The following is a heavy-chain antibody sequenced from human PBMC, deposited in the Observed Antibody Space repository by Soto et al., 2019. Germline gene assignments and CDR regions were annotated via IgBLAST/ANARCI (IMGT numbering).Heavy chain of an antibody. CDR3: ARYYTAMDNKYYYYGMDV. J-gene: IGHJ6*02. Sequence: SVKVSCKASGGTFSSYAISWVRQAPGQGLEWMGGIIPIFGTANYAQKFQGRVTITADESTSTAYMELSSLRSEDTAVYYFARYYTAMDNKYYYYGMDVWGQGTTVTVSS. D-gene: IGHD5-18*01. V-gene: IGHV1-69*13. CDR2: IIPIFGTA. CDR1: GGTFSSYA.